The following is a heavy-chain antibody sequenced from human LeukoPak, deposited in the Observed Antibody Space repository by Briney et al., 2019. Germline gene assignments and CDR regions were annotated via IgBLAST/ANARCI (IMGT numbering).Heavy chain of an antibody. D-gene: IGHD1-1*01. Sequence: GASVKVSCKASGYTFTSYGISWVRQAPGQGLEWMGWISAYNGITNYAQKLQGRVTMTTDTSTSTAYMELRSLRSDDTAVYYCARGSSSNEYYYYMDVWGKGTTVTVSS. CDR2: ISAYNGIT. CDR3: ARGSSSNEYYYYMDV. CDR1: GYTFTSYG. J-gene: IGHJ6*03. V-gene: IGHV1-18*01.